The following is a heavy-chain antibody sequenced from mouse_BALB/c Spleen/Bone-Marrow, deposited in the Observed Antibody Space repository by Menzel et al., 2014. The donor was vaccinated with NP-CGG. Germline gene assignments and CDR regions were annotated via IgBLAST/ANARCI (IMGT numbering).Heavy chain of an antibody. D-gene: IGHD2-1*01. J-gene: IGHJ4*01. CDR1: GFNIKDTY. Sequence: EVMLVESGAELVKPGASVKLSCTASGFNIKDTYMHWVKQRPEQGLEWIGRIDPANGNTKYDPKFQGKATITADTSSNTAYLQLSSLTSEDTAVYYCAFIYYGYAMDYWGQGTSVTVPS. CDR2: IDPANGNT. CDR3: AFIYYGYAMDY. V-gene: IGHV14-3*02.